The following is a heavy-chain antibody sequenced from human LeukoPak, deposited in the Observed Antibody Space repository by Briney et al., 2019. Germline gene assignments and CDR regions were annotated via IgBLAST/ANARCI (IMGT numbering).Heavy chain of an antibody. J-gene: IGHJ4*02. CDR3: AREAYYYGSGSYYAY. CDR1: GGSISSYY. Sequence: SETLSLTCTVSGGSISSYYWSWIRQPAGKGLEWIGRIYTSGSTNYNPSLKSRVTMSVDTSKNQFSLKLSSVTAADTAVYYCAREAYYYGSGSYYAYWGQGTLVTVSS. V-gene: IGHV4-4*07. D-gene: IGHD3-10*01. CDR2: IYTSGST.